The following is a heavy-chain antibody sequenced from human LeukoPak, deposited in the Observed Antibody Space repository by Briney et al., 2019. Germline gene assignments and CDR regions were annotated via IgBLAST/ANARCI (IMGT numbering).Heavy chain of an antibody. CDR3: TTVYCSGGSCYPHFDY. V-gene: IGHV3-15*01. D-gene: IGHD2-15*01. CDR1: GFTFSNAW. CDR2: IKSKTDGGTT. Sequence: GGSLRLSCAASGFTFSNAWMSWVRQAPGKGLEWVDRIKSKTDGGTTDYAAPVKGRFTISRDDSKNTLYLQMNSLKTEDTAVYYCTTVYCSGGSCYPHFDYWGQGTLVTVSS. J-gene: IGHJ4*02.